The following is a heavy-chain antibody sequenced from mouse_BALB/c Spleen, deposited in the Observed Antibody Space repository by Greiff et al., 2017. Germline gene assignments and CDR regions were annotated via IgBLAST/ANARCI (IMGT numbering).Heavy chain of an antibody. CDR3: ARWATVVATDY. Sequence: VQLQQSGPGLVKPSQSLSLTCTVTGYSITSDYAWNWIRQFPGNKLEWMGYISYSGSTSYNPSLKSRISITRDTSKNQFFLQLNSVTTEDTATYYCARWATVVATDYWGQGTTLTVSS. CDR2: ISYSGST. J-gene: IGHJ2*01. CDR1: GYSITSDYA. D-gene: IGHD1-1*01. V-gene: IGHV3-2*02.